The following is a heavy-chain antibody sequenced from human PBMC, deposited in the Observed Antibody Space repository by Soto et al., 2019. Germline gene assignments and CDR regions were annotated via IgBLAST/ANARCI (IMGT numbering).Heavy chain of an antibody. CDR2: IIPIFGTA. J-gene: IGHJ6*02. Sequence: SVKVSCKASGGTFSSYAISWVRQAPGQGLEWMGGIIPIFGTANYAQKFQGRVTITADESTSTAYMELRSLRSEDTAVYYCARAYSSGWYNDDYGMDVWGQGTTVTVSS. CDR3: ARAYSSGWYNDDYGMDV. CDR1: GGTFSSYA. D-gene: IGHD6-19*01. V-gene: IGHV1-69*13.